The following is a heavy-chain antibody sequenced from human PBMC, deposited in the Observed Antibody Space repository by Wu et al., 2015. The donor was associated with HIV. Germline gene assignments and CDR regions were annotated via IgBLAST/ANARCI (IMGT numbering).Heavy chain of an antibody. D-gene: IGHD3/OR15-3a*01. V-gene: IGHV1-2*02. CDR1: GYNYVNYK. CDR3: VRGRPAVTGMLSLDLEF. Sequence: QLKQPGPQTKRPGASVTVSCVSDGYNYVNYKISWVRQVPGKGFEWMGWMDPRGGRVNYSWRFQGRMSMYRDVSTETSYMDLRGLTPDDTAKYFCVRGRPAVTGMLSLDLEFWGQGTLVIVSS. J-gene: IGHJ1*01. CDR2: MDPRGGRV.